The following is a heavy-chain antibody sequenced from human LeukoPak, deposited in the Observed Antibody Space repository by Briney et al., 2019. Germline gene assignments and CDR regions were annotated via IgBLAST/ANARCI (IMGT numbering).Heavy chain of an antibody. Sequence: PGGSLRLSCAASGFTFSNYWMNWVRQAPGKGLEWVANIKQDGSEKYYVDSVEGRFTVSRDNTKNSLYLQMNSLRAEDTDVYYCTMIDWERWRGWGQGKLVTVSS. CDR2: IKQDGSEK. J-gene: IGHJ4*02. CDR1: GFTFSNYW. D-gene: IGHD3-9*01. CDR3: TMIDWERWRG. V-gene: IGHV3-7*01.